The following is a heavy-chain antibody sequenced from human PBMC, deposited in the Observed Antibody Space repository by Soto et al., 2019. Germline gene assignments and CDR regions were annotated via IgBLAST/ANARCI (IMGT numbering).Heavy chain of an antibody. D-gene: IGHD3-22*01. CDR1: GFTFSSYG. V-gene: IGHV3-30*18. CDR3: AKDSGDYYDSSGYYSYGMDV. Sequence: QVQLVESGGGVVQPGRSLRLSCAASGFTFSSYGMHWVRQAPGKGLEWVAVISYDGSNKYYADYVKGRFTISRDNSKNTLDLKMNSLRAEDTAVYYCAKDSGDYYDSSGYYSYGMDVWGQGTTVTVSS. CDR2: ISYDGSNK. J-gene: IGHJ6*02.